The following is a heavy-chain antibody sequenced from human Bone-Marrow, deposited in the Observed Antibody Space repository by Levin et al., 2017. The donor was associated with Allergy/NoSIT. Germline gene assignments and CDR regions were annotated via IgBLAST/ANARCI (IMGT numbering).Heavy chain of an antibody. D-gene: IGHD3-10*01. CDR3: STLGIGEAFYYYGLDV. CDR1: GFTFSNAW. V-gene: IGHV3-15*01. CDR2: VKSDTNGGTT. Sequence: SCVGSGFTFSNAWMSWVRQAPRKGLEWVGHVKSDTNGGTTNYAAPVKGRFVISRDDSKNTLYLQMNSLTTEDTAVYFCSTLGIGEAFYYYGLDVWGQGTTVTVSS. J-gene: IGHJ6*02.